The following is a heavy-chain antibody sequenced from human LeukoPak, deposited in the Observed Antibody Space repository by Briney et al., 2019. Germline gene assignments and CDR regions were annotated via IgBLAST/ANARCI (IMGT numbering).Heavy chain of an antibody. J-gene: IGHJ4*02. V-gene: IGHV3-15*01. CDR1: GFTFSSYE. CDR3: TTGGPDIVVVPAAHAFDY. Sequence: GGSLRLSCAASGFTFSSYEMNWVRQAPGKGLEWVGRIKSKTDGGTTDYAAPVKGRFTISRDDSKNTLYLQMNSLKTEDTAVYYCTTGGPDIVVVPAAHAFDYWGQGTLVTVPS. D-gene: IGHD2-2*01. CDR2: IKSKTDGGTT.